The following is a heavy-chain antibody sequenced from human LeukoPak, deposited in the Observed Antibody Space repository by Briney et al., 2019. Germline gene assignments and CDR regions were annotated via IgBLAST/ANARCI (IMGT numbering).Heavy chain of an antibody. CDR3: ATLTLYCSSTSCPIIPFDY. CDR2: MNPNSGNT. D-gene: IGHD2-2*01. J-gene: IGHJ4*02. Sequence: ASVKVSCKASGYTFTSYDINWVRRATGQGLEWMGWMNPNSGNTGYAQKFQGRVTMTRNTSISTAYMELSSLRSEDTAVYYCATLTLYCSSTSCPIIPFDYWGQGTLVTVSS. CDR1: GYTFTSYD. V-gene: IGHV1-8*01.